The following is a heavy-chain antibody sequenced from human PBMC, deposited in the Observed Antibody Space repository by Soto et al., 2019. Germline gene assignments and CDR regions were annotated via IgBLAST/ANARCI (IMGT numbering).Heavy chain of an antibody. CDR2: INPHGGST. Sequence: QLVQSGGEVKQPGASVKVSCKAPRDTFTSYYINWVRQAPGQGLEWMGVINPHGGSTAYAQKFKGRVTLTRDTSASTVYKEVSSPTSEDTAMYYCARSSGGNFGIIIEGTNWFAPWGQGTLVTVSS. CDR3: ARSSGGNFGIIIEGTNWFAP. J-gene: IGHJ5*02. CDR1: RDTFTSYY. D-gene: IGHD1-26*01. V-gene: IGHV1-46*01.